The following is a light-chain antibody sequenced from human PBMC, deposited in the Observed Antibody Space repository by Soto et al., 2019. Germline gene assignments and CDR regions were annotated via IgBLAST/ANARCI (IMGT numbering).Light chain of an antibody. J-gene: IGKJ1*01. V-gene: IGKV1-5*01. CDR1: QSIGYW. Sequence: DIHMTQSPSRLSASVGDRVTITCRASQSIGYWLAWYQQKPGKAPNLLIYAASTLETGVPSRFSGSGYGTEFTLTIASLQPDDSASYYCKQYNSFSKTFGRGTKVDIK. CDR3: KQYNSFSKT. CDR2: AAS.